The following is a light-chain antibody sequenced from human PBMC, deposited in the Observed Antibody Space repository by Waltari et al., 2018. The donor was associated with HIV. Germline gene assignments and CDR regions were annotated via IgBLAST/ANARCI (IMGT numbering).Light chain of an antibody. CDR2: LSS. CDR1: QSLLHSNGNNY. CDR3: MQSLQSPWT. V-gene: IGKV2-28*01. J-gene: IGKJ1*01. Sequence: IVMTQSPVSLPVIIGEPASISCRSSQSLLHSNGNNYLEWYVQKPGRSQQRLMYLSSNRASGVPDRLSGSGSGTDFTLRISRVAAEDVGVYYCMQSLQSPWTFGQGTKV.